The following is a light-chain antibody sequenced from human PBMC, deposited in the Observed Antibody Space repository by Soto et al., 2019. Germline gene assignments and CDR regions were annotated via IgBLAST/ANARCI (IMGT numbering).Light chain of an antibody. CDR1: EDITNY. CDR2: DAS. Sequence: DIYMAQSPSSLSASVGDRVTITCQAGEDITNYLNWYQQKPGKAPKLLIYDASSLETGVPLRFTGGGSGTNFTFTISGLQPEDIASYYCQQYGNLPLTFGQGTMVEFK. CDR3: QQYGNLPLT. J-gene: IGKJ2*01. V-gene: IGKV1-33*01.